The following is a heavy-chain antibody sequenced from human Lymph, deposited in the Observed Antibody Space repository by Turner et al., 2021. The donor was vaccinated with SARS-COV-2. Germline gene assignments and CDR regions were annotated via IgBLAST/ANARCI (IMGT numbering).Heavy chain of an antibody. V-gene: IGHV4-39*02. CDR1: GGSISSSSYY. CDR3: AIRRWLRGPFDY. D-gene: IGHD5-12*01. Sequence: QLQLQESGPGLVKPSETLSLTCTVSGGSISSSSYYWGWNRQPPGKGLEWIGSISYSGSTYYNPSLKSRVTISVDTSKIHFSLKLSSVTAADTALYYCAIRRWLRGPFDYWGQGTLVTVSS. J-gene: IGHJ4*02. CDR2: ISYSGST.